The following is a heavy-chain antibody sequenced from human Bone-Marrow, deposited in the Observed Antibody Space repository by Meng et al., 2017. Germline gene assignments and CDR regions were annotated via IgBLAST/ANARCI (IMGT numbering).Heavy chain of an antibody. CDR2: IYYSGST. J-gene: IGHJ4*02. V-gene: IGHV4-39*07. CDR1: GGSISSSSYY. D-gene: IGHD6-13*01. CDR3: ARDGYSTPLEY. Sequence: SETLSLTCTVSGGSISSSSYYWGWIRQPPGKGLEWIGSIYYSGSTYYNPSLKSRVTISVDTSKNQFSLKLSSVTAADTAVYYCARDGYSTPLEYWGQGTLVTVSS.